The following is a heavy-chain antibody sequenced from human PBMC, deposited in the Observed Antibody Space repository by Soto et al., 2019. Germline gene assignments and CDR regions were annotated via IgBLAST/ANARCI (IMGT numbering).Heavy chain of an antibody. V-gene: IGHV4-39*01. J-gene: IGHJ3*02. D-gene: IGHD1-1*01. Sequence: PSETLSLTCTVSGGSISSSSNHWGWIRQPPGKGLEWIGNIYYSENTYYNPSLKSRVTISVDTSKNQFSLKLSSVTAADTALYYCARVERGTATTVVDAFDIWGPGTMVTVSS. CDR2: IYYSENT. CDR3: ARVERGTATTVVDAFDI. CDR1: GGSISSSSNH.